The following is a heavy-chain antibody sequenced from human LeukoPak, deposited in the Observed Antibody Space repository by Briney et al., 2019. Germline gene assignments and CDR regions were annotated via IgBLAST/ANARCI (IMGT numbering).Heavy chain of an antibody. CDR1: GFTFSSYG. V-gene: IGHV3-33*06. CDR3: AKASANDFWSGYLDY. D-gene: IGHD3-3*01. CDR2: IWYDGSNK. Sequence: PARSLRLSCAASGFTFSSYGMHWVRQAPGKGLEWVAVIWYDGSNKYYADSVKGRFTISRDNSKNTQYLQMNSLRAEDTAVYYCAKASANDFWSGYLDYWGQGTLVTVSS. J-gene: IGHJ4*02.